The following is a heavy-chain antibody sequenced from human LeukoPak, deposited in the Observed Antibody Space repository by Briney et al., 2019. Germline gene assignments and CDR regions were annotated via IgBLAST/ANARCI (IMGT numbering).Heavy chain of an antibody. J-gene: IGHJ6*03. CDR3: AREGQQLVAAIFGYYYFMDV. Sequence: ASVKVSCKASGYTFTSYYMHWVRQAPGQGLEWMGIINPSGGSTSYAQKFQGRVTMTRDMSTSTVYMELSSLRSEDTAVYYCAREGQQLVAAIFGYYYFMDVWGKGTTVTVSS. D-gene: IGHD6-6*01. CDR1: GYTFTSYY. V-gene: IGHV1-46*01. CDR2: INPSGGST.